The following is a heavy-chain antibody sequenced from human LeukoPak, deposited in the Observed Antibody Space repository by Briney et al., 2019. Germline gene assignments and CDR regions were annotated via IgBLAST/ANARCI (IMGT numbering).Heavy chain of an antibody. V-gene: IGHV1-69*13. CDR3: ARDLDPGGYDYAFDI. CDR1: GYTFTSYG. CDR2: IIPIFGTA. D-gene: IGHD5-12*01. J-gene: IGHJ3*02. Sequence: ASVKVSCKASGYTFTSYGISWVRQAPGQGLEWMGGIIPIFGTANYAQKFQGRVTITADESTSTAYMELSSLRSEDTAVYYCARDLDPGGYDYAFDIWGQGTMVTVSS.